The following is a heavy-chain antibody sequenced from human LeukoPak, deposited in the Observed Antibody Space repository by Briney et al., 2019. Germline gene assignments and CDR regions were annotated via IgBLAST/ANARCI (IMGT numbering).Heavy chain of an antibody. J-gene: IGHJ4*02. V-gene: IGHV3-7*04. CDR2: IRHDGSDE. CDR3: ARDGFGSYFSLDY. D-gene: IGHD3-10*01. CDR1: GFRVSDFY. Sequence: GGSLRLSCVASGFRVSDFYMSWVRQAPGKGLEWVADIRHDGSDEYNVDSVKGPFTISRDNAKNSVFLQMNSLRAEDTAVYYCARDGFGSYFSLDYWGQGNLVTVSS.